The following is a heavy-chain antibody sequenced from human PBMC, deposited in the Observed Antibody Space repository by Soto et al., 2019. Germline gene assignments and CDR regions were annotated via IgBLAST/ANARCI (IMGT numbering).Heavy chain of an antibody. D-gene: IGHD2-15*01. J-gene: IGHJ6*02. CDR3: ARHGYCSGGSCYRRHYYYYGMDV. Sequence: ASVKVSCKASGYTFTSYGISWVRQAPGQGLEWMGWISAYNGNTNYAQKLQGRVTMTTDTSTSTAYMELRRLRSDDTAVYYCARHGYCSGGSCYRRHYYYYGMDVWGQGTTVTVSS. CDR2: ISAYNGNT. CDR1: GYTFTSYG. V-gene: IGHV1-18*01.